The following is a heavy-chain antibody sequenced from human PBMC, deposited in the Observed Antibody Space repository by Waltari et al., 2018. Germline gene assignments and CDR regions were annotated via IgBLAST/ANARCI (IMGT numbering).Heavy chain of an antibody. CDR2: IYSGGPT. CDR3: ARDPANPYSTTAEPPYYFDN. Sequence: EVQLVESGGDFVQPGGSLRLSCAASGFSVSSHDVDWVRQGPGKGLEWVSVIYSGGPTCYAENVRGRFTISRDNSQNTVYLQMESLGPEDTAVYYCARDPANPYSTTAEPPYYFDNWGQGTLVTVSS. J-gene: IGHJ4*02. V-gene: IGHV3-66*02. CDR1: GFSVSSHD. D-gene: IGHD5-18*01.